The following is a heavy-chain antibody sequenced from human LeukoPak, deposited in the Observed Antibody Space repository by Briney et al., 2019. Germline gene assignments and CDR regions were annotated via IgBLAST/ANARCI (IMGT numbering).Heavy chain of an antibody. CDR2: ISSSGSPI. J-gene: IGHJ4*02. D-gene: IGHD3-22*01. Sequence: GGSLRLSCAASGFTVSSNYMNWVRQAPGKGLEWVSYISSSGSPIHYADSVKGRFTISRDNAKNSLYLQMNSLRAEDTAVYYCARGGSVGGSFDSSGYYPDYWGQGTLVTVSS. CDR3: ARGGSVGGSFDSSGYYPDY. V-gene: IGHV3-48*03. CDR1: GFTVSSNY.